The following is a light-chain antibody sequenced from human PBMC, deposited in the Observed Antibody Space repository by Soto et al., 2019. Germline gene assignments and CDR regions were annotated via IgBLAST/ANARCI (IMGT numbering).Light chain of an antibody. J-gene: IGLJ1*01. V-gene: IGLV2-14*01. CDR2: DVS. CDR3: ISYTSSSTLL. CDR1: SSDVGGYNY. Sequence: QSALTQPASVSGSPGQSITISCTGTSSDVGGYNYVSWYQQHPGKASKLMIYDVSNRLSGVSNRFSGSKSGNTASLTISGLQAEDEADYYCISYTSSSTLLFGTGTKLTVL.